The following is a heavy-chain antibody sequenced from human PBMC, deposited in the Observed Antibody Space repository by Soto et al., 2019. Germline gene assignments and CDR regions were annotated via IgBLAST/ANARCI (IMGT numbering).Heavy chain of an antibody. CDR2: ISAYNGNT. Sequence: ASVKVSCKASGYTFTSYGISWVRQAPGQGLEWMGWISAYNGNTNYAQKLQGRVTMTTDTSTSTAYMELRSLRSDDTAVYYCARGLHLGELSLNYLDYWGQGTLVTVSS. J-gene: IGHJ4*02. V-gene: IGHV1-18*01. CDR3: ARGLHLGELSLNYLDY. D-gene: IGHD3-16*02. CDR1: GYTFTSYG.